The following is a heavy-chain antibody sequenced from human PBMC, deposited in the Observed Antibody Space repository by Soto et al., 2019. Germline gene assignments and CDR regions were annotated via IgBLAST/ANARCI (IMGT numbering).Heavy chain of an antibody. CDR3: ARDYPTYYYGSGSYYIFDY. V-gene: IGHV3-21*01. CDR2: ISSSSSYI. Sequence: AGGSLRLSCAASGFTFSSYSMNWVRQAPGKGLEWVSSISSSSSYIYYADSVKGRFTISRDNAKNSLYLQMNSLRAEDTAVYYCARDYPTYYYGSGSYYIFDYWGQGTLVTVSS. CDR1: GFTFSSYS. D-gene: IGHD3-10*01. J-gene: IGHJ4*02.